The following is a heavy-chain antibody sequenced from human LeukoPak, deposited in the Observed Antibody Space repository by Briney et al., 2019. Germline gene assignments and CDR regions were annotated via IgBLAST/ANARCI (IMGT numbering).Heavy chain of an antibody. Sequence: PGGSLRLSCAASGFTFSSYAMHWVRQAPGKGLEWVAVISYDGSNKYYADSVKGRFTISGDNSKNTLYLQMNSLRAEDTAVYYCARDLYVVVVAATPDYWGQGTLVTVSS. CDR2: ISYDGSNK. J-gene: IGHJ4*02. D-gene: IGHD2-15*01. CDR3: ARDLYVVVVAATPDY. CDR1: GFTFSSYA. V-gene: IGHV3-30-3*01.